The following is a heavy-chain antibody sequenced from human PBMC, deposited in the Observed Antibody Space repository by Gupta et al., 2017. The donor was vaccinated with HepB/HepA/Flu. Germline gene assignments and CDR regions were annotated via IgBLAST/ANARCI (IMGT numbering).Heavy chain of an antibody. D-gene: IGHD2-15*01. J-gene: IGHJ3*02. CDR3: ARYTGEYCSGGSCADPNDAFDI. CDR1: GGSISSYY. CDR2: IYYSGST. V-gene: IGHV4-59*08. Sequence: QVQLQESGPGLVKPSETLSLTCTVSGGSISSYYWSWIRQPPGKGLEWIGYIYYSGSTNYNPSLKSRVTIAVDTSKNQFSLKLSSVTAADTAVYYCARYTGEYCSGGSCADPNDAFDIWGQGTMVTVSS.